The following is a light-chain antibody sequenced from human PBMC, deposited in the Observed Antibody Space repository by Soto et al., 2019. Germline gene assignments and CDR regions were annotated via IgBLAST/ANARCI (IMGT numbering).Light chain of an antibody. CDR1: QSVLYSSNNQNY. J-gene: IGKJ1*01. CDR2: WAS. CDR3: QQYYDGPRT. Sequence: DIVMTQSPDSLAVSLGERATINCKSSQSVLYSSNNQNYLAWYQQKPGQPPKLLIYWASTRQSGVPDRFSGSGSGTDFTLTISSLQAEDVAVYYCQQYYDGPRTFGQGTKVEI. V-gene: IGKV4-1*01.